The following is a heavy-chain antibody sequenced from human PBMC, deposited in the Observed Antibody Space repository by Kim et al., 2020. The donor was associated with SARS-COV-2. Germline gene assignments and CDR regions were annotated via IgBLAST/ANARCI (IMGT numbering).Heavy chain of an antibody. Sequence: SVKVSCKASGGTFSSYAISWVRQAPGQGLEWMGGIIPIFGTANYAQKFQGRVTITADESTSTAYMELSSLRSEDTAVYYCARDLGTMIVVVTENAFDIWGQGTMVTVSS. V-gene: IGHV1-69*13. D-gene: IGHD3-22*01. CDR1: GGTFSSYA. CDR3: ARDLGTMIVVVTENAFDI. CDR2: IIPIFGTA. J-gene: IGHJ3*02.